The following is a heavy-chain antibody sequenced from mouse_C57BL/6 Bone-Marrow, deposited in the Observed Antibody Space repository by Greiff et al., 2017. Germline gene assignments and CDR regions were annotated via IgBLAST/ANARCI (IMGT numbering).Heavy chain of an antibody. J-gene: IGHJ4*01. V-gene: IGHV1-76*01. CDR3: AGDYYGSSYNYAMDY. CDR2: IYPGSGNT. CDR1: GYTFTDYY. Sequence: QVQLQQSGAELVRPGASVKLSCKASGYTFTDYYINWVKQRPGQGLEWIARIYPGSGNTYYNEKFKGKATLTAEKSSSTAYMQLSSLTSEDSAVYFCAGDYYGSSYNYAMDYWGQGTSVTVSS. D-gene: IGHD1-1*01.